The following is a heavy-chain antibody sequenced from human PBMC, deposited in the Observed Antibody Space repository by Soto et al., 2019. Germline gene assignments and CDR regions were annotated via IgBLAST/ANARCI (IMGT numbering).Heavy chain of an antibody. CDR1: GGTFSSYT. Sequence: SVKVSCNASGGTFSSYTISLVRQAPGQGLEWMGRIIPILGIANYAQKFQGRVTITADKSTSTAYMELSSLRSEDTAVYYCARHYSSGWGLDYWGQGTLVTVSS. D-gene: IGHD6-19*01. V-gene: IGHV1-69*02. CDR2: IIPILGIA. J-gene: IGHJ4*02. CDR3: ARHYSSGWGLDY.